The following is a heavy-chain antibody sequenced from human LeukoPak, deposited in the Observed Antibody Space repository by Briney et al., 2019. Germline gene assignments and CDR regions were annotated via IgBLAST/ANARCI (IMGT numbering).Heavy chain of an antibody. J-gene: IGHJ4*02. CDR1: GGSVSSGDYY. Sequence: SETLSLTCTVSGGSVSSGDYYWTWIRQPAGKGLEWIGRIYTSGSTSYSPSLKSRVTISLDTSKNQFSLRLSSVAAADTAVYYCASHGDLDYWGPGTLVIVSS. D-gene: IGHD4-17*01. V-gene: IGHV4-61*02. CDR2: IYTSGST. CDR3: ASHGDLDY.